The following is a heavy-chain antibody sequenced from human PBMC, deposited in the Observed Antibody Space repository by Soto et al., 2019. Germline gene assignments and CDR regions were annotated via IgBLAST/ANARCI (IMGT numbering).Heavy chain of an antibody. Sequence: APVKVSCKASGYTFTGYYMHWVRQAPGQGLEWMGWINPNSGGTNYAQKFQGRVTMTRDTSISTAYMELSRLRSDDAAVYYCAREGYYGSGINFDPWGQGTLVTVSS. CDR3: AREGYYGSGINFDP. CDR1: GYTFTGYY. CDR2: INPNSGGT. J-gene: IGHJ5*02. V-gene: IGHV1-2*02. D-gene: IGHD3-10*01.